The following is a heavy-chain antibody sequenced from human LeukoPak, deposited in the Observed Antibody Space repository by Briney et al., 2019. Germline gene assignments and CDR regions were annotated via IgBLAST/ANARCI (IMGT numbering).Heavy chain of an antibody. Sequence: SETLSLTCTVSGGSISSYYWSWIRQPPGKGLEWIGYIYYSGSTNYNLSLKSRVTISVDTSKNQFSLKLSSVTAADTAVYYCARSRGSGWGRTYYFDYWGQGTLVTVSS. CDR2: IYYSGST. J-gene: IGHJ4*02. CDR1: GGSISSYY. V-gene: IGHV4-59*01. CDR3: ARSRGSGWGRTYYFDY. D-gene: IGHD6-19*01.